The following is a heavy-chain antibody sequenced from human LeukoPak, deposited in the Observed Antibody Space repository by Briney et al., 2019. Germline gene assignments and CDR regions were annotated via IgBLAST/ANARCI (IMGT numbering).Heavy chain of an antibody. CDR3: ARADTVAGTPFDY. CDR1: GFTFSSYA. Sequence: GGSLRLSCAASGFTFSSYAMHWVRQAPGKGLEWVAVISYDGSNKYYADSVKGRFTISRDNSKNTLYLQMNSLRAEDSAVYYCARADTVAGTPFDYWGQGTLVTVSS. J-gene: IGHJ4*02. D-gene: IGHD6-19*01. CDR2: ISYDGSNK. V-gene: IGHV3-30-3*01.